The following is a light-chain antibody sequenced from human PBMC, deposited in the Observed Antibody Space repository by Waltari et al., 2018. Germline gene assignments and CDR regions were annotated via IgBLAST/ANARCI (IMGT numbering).Light chain of an antibody. V-gene: IGLV4-69*01. CDR2: VNSDGSH. CDR1: SGYSSHV. J-gene: IGLJ3*02. CDR3: QTGGHCPWV. Sequence: LVLTQSPSASASLGASVKLTCTLSSGYSSHVIAWPQQQPGKGPRYLMKVNSDGSHRKGEDITAPSSYSNRGNKYYHTISSLQSEDEDDYYRQTGGHCPWVFGGGTKLTVL.